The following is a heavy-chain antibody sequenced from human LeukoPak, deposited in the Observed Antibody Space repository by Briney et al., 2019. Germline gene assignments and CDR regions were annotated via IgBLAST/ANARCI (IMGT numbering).Heavy chain of an antibody. D-gene: IGHD6-13*01. CDR2: IYYSGST. CDR1: GGSISSGGYY. CDR3: ARGIGRIAAAGQNWFDP. J-gene: IGHJ5*02. Sequence: SETVSLTCTVSGGSISSGGYYWSWIRQHPGKGLEWIGYIYYSGSTYYSPSLKSRVTISVDTSKNQFSLKLSSVTAADTAAYYCARGIGRIAAAGQNWFDPWGQGTLVTVSS. V-gene: IGHV4-31*03.